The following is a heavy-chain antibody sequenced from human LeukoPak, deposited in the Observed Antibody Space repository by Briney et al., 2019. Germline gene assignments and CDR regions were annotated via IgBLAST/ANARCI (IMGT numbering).Heavy chain of an antibody. CDR3: ARDPEMATIRRASGAFDI. Sequence: ASVKVSCKASGYTFTSYGISWVRQAPGQGPEWMGWISADNDNTNYAQKLQGRVTMTTDTSTSTAYMELRSLRSDDTAVYYCARDPEMATIRRASGAFDIWGQGTMVTVSS. V-gene: IGHV1-18*01. D-gene: IGHD5-24*01. J-gene: IGHJ3*02. CDR1: GYTFTSYG. CDR2: ISADNDNT.